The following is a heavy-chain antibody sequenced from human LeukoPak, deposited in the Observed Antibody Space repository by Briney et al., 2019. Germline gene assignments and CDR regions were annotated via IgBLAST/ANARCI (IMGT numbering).Heavy chain of an antibody. Sequence: KPGASVKVSCKASGYTFSDFYIHWVRQAPGQGLEYVGWITPKSGDTYSPQRFQGRATMTRDASISTAYMELSSLRSDDTAVYFCARVRSAEERAWAYWGQGTLVTVSS. V-gene: IGHV1-2*02. D-gene: IGHD1-1*01. J-gene: IGHJ4*02. CDR2: ITPKSGDT. CDR1: GYTFSDFY. CDR3: ARVRSAEERAWAY.